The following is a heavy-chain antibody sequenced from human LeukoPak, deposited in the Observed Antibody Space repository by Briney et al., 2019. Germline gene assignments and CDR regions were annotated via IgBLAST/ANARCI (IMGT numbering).Heavy chain of an antibody. V-gene: IGHV1-8*01. J-gene: IGHJ6*03. D-gene: IGHD2-2*01. Sequence: GASVKVSCKASGYTFTSYDINWVRQATGQGLEWVGWMNPNSGNTGYAQKFQGRVTMTRNTSISTAYMELSSLRSEDTAVYYCAREVGYCSSTSCYLNYYYYYYMDVWGKGTTVTVSS. CDR1: GYTFTSYD. CDR2: MNPNSGNT. CDR3: AREVGYCSSTSCYLNYYYYYYMDV.